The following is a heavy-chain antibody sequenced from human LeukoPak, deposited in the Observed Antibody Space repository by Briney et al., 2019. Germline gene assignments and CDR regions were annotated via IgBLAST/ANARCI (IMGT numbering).Heavy chain of an antibody. J-gene: IGHJ6*03. CDR3: TTEDYYYYRDV. CDR1: GFTFSSYG. V-gene: IGHV3-23*01. Sequence: GGTLRLSCAASGFTFSSYGMSWVRQAPGKGLEWVSAISCSGGSTYYADSVKGRFTISRDNSKNTLYLQMNSLKTEDTAVYYCTTEDYYYYRDVWGKGTTVTVSS. CDR2: ISCSGGST.